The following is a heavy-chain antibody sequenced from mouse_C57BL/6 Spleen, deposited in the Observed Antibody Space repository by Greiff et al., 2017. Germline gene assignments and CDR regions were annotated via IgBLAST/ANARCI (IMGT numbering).Heavy chain of an antibody. CDR1: GYTFTSYW. CDR2: IYPGSGST. Sequence: QVQLQQPGAELVKPGASVKMSCKASGYTFTSYWITWVKQRPGPGLEWIGDIYPGSGSTNYNEKFKSKATLTVDTSSSTAYMQLSSLTSEDSAVYYCARTYDYEDYYAMDYWGQGTSVTVSS. V-gene: IGHV1-55*01. CDR3: ARTYDYEDYYAMDY. J-gene: IGHJ4*01. D-gene: IGHD2-4*01.